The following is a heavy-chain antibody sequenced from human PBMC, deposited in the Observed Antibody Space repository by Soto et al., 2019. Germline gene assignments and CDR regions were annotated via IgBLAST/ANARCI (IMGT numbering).Heavy chain of an antibody. D-gene: IGHD5-18*01. J-gene: IGHJ5*02. Sequence: QSLQNSCQGSGYNFTSYWIGWVRQMPGKGLEWMGIIYPGDSDTRYSPSFQGQVTISRDNSKNTLYLQMSSLRAGDTAVYYCVKVNGGAEYSYGYPNWFDPWGQGTLVTVSS. V-gene: IGHV5-51*01. CDR2: IYPGDSDT. CDR1: GYNFTSYW. CDR3: VKVNGGAEYSYGYPNWFDP.